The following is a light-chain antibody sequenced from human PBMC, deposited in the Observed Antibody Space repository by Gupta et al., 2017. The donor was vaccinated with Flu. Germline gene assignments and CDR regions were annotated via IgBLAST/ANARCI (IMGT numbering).Light chain of an antibody. CDR2: AAS. CDR3: QQSHSPPLT. V-gene: IGKV1-39*01. CDR1: QSVGDY. J-gene: IGKJ3*01. Sequence: GDRVTITCRASQSVGDYLSWFQQKPGEAPHLLIYAASSLQTGVPSRCSGSGSVADFSLPISSLQPEDFATYYCQQSHSPPLTFGPGTKVDLK.